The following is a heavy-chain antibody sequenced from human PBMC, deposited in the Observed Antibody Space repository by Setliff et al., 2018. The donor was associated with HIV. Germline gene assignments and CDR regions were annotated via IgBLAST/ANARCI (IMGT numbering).Heavy chain of an antibody. CDR1: GYSFNTYW. CDR3: AISYGGGSCYSVATEYFQH. J-gene: IGHJ1*01. CDR2: IFPDDSDT. Sequence: GESLKISCKGSGYSFNTYWIGWVRQMPGKGLEWMGIIFPDDSDTRYSPSFQGQVTISADKSINTAYLQWSSLKASDTAIYYCAISYGGGSCYSVATEYFQHWGQGTLVTVSS. D-gene: IGHD2-15*01. V-gene: IGHV5-51*01.